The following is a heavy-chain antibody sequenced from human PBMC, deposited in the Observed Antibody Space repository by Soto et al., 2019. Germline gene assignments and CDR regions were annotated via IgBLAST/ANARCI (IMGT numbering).Heavy chain of an antibody. CDR2: IYYSGST. J-gene: IGHJ4*02. D-gene: IGHD6-19*01. Sequence: PSATLSLTCTVSGGSISSYYWSWIRQPPGKGLEWIGYIYYSGSTNYNPSLKSRVTISVDTSKNQFSLKLSSVTAADTAVYYCAREGRGWYPLEFDYWGQGTLVTVSS. V-gene: IGHV4-59*01. CDR3: AREGRGWYPLEFDY. CDR1: GGSISSYY.